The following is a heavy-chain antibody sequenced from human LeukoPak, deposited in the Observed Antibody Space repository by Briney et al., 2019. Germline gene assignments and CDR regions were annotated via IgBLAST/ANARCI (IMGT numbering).Heavy chain of an antibody. CDR1: GFTLRSYD. J-gene: IGHJ4*02. D-gene: IGHD3-10*01. V-gene: IGHV3-23*01. Sequence: GGSLRLSCAASGFTLRSYDMSWVRQAPGKGLEWVAATSGSGVNSYYADSVRGRFTISRDNSQNTLYLQMNSLRAEDTAVYYCARDLLNYASGIYYSVGIFDYWGQGALVTVSS. CDR3: ARDLLNYASGIYYSVGIFDY. CDR2: TSGSGVNS.